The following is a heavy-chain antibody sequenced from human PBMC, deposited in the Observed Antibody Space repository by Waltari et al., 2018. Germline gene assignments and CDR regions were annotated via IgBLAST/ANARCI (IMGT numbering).Heavy chain of an antibody. V-gene: IGHV1-24*01. Sequence: QVQLVQSEAEVKKPGASVKVSCKVSGYTLTEISMHWVRQAPGKGLEWMGFFEPDVGEKSDAQKIEGRVSMTEDTSTDTAYMELSSLRFEDTALYYCAPSRRERADGSYFDSWGQGTLVTVSS. J-gene: IGHJ4*02. CDR3: APSRRERADGSYFDS. D-gene: IGHD1-26*01. CDR2: FEPDVGEK. CDR1: GYTLTEIS.